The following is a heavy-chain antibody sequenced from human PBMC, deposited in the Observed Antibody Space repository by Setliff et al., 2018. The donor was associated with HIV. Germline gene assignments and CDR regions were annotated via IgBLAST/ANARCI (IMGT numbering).Heavy chain of an antibody. Sequence: SETLSLTCTVSGGSISSGAYYWSWIRQHPGKGLEWIGYIYYSGTTYSNPSHKGRVTISVDTSKNQFSLRLSSVTAADTAVYYCARGEGTGTTGVGSFDLWGRGTLVTVSS. J-gene: IGHJ2*01. V-gene: IGHV4-31*03. CDR3: ARGEGTGTTGVGSFDL. D-gene: IGHD1-7*01. CDR2: IYYSGTT. CDR1: GGSISSGAYY.